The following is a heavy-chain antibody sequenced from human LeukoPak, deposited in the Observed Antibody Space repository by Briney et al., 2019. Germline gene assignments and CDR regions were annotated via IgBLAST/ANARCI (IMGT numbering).Heavy chain of an antibody. CDR3: ARDKQPGDY. J-gene: IGHJ4*02. CDR2: VYYTGGT. CDR1: GGSISTYY. Sequence: PSETLSLTCTVSGGSISTYYWNWIRQLPGRGLEWIGFVYYTGGTNYNPSLKSRVTLSVDTSKNHFSLKLSSVTAADTAVYYCARDKQPGDYWGQGALVTVSS. D-gene: IGHD1-1*01. V-gene: IGHV4-59*01.